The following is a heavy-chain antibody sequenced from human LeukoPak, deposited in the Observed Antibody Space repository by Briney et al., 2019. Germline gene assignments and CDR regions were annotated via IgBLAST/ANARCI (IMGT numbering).Heavy chain of an antibody. J-gene: IGHJ4*02. CDR3: ARDRRITMVRGNYFDY. V-gene: IGHV4-39*07. Sequence: SETLSLTCTVSGGSISRSSYYWGWIRQPPGKGLEWIGSIYYSGSTYYNPSLKSRVSISLDASKNQFSLKLNSVTAADTAVYYCARDRRITMVRGNYFDYWGQGTLVTVSS. D-gene: IGHD3-10*01. CDR2: IYYSGST. CDR1: GGSISRSSYY.